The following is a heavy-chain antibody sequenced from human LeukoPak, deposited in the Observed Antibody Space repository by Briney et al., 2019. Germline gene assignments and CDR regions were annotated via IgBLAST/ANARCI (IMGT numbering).Heavy chain of an antibody. CDR2: IHYSGST. CDR1: GGSISSYY. Sequence: SETLSLTCTVSGGSISSYYWGWIRQPPGKGLEWIGNIHYSGSTNCNPSLESRVTISIDTSKNQFSLKLSSVTAADTAVYYCARHLHDSSGYYDDYWGQGTLVTVSS. J-gene: IGHJ4*02. CDR3: ARHLHDSSGYYDDY. V-gene: IGHV4-59*08. D-gene: IGHD3-22*01.